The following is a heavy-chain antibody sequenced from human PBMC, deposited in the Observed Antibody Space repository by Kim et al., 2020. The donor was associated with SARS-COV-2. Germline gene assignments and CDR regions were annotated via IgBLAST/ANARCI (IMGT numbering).Heavy chain of an antibody. V-gene: IGHV3-21*01. CDR1: GFSFSSYS. CDR3: AKGPPAYAEPFDS. D-gene: IGHD2-2*01. CDR2: INRKSDYI. Sequence: GGSLRLSCAASGFSFSSYSMAWVRQAPGKGLEWVASINRKSDYIYYTDSVKGRFIISRDNAKNSLYLQRNYLRAEDTAVYSCAKGPPAYAEPFDSWGQGT. J-gene: IGHJ4*03.